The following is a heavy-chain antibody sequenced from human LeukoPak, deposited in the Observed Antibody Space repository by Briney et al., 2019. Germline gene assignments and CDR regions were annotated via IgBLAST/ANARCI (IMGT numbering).Heavy chain of an antibody. Sequence: GGSLRLSCAASGFTFSSYGMSWVRQAPGKGLEWVSAISGSGVSTYYADSMKGRFTISRDNSKNTLYLQMNSLRAEDTAVYYCAKYSHDSSGSYDYWGQGTLVTVSS. J-gene: IGHJ4*02. CDR2: ISGSGVST. D-gene: IGHD3-22*01. V-gene: IGHV3-23*01. CDR3: AKYSHDSSGSYDY. CDR1: GFTFSSYG.